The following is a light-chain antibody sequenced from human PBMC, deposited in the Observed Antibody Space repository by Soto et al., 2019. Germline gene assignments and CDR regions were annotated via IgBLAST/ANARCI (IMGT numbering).Light chain of an antibody. Sequence: EIVLTQSPGTLSVSPGERATLSCRASQSVSSKLAWYQQKPGQAPRLLFYGASTGATGIPARFSGSGSETEFTLSISSFQPEDFAVYYCQQDNTWPGTFAQGTRVDIK. CDR1: QSVSSK. J-gene: IGKJ1*01. CDR2: GAS. CDR3: QQDNTWPGT. V-gene: IGKV3-15*01.